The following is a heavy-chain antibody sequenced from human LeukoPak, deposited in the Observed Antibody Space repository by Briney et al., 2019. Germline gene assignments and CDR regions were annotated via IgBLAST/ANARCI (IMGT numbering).Heavy chain of an antibody. V-gene: IGHV3-23*01. J-gene: IGHJ6*03. CDR3: AKLGGQELHNYYVAV. CDR2: IIDSGEST. Sequence: GGSLRLCCAASGFTFSSYAMSWVRQAPGKGLEWVSGIIDSGESTYYANFAKGRFTISRDNSNNTLYLQMNSLRAEDTAVYYCAKLGGQELHNYYVAVCGKGTTVAVSS. D-gene: IGHD3-16*01. CDR1: GFTFSSYA.